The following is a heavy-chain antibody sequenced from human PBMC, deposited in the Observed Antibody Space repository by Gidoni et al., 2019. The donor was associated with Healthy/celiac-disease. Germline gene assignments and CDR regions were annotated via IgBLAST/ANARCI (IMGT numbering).Heavy chain of an antibody. J-gene: IGHJ6*02. Sequence: QVHLTQSGAEGKKPGASVKVSCKASGYTSTSYYMHWVRQAPGQGLEWMGIINPSGGSTSYAQKFQGRVTMTRDTSTSTVYMELSSLRSEDTAVYYCASSGLDYYDILTGYPTTYYYYGMDVWGQGTTVTVSS. CDR2: INPSGGST. V-gene: IGHV1-46*03. D-gene: IGHD3-9*01. CDR3: ASSGLDYYDILTGYPTTYYYYGMDV. CDR1: GYTSTSYY.